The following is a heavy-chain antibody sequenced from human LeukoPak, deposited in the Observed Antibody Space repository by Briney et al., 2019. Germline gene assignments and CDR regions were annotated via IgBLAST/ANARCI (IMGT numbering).Heavy chain of an antibody. CDR2: INHSGST. V-gene: IGHV4-34*01. D-gene: IGHD3-3*01. J-gene: IGHJ4*02. Sequence: SETLSLTCAVYGGSFSGYYWSWIRQPPGKGLEWIGEINHSGSTNYNPSLKSRVTISVDTSKNQFSLKLSSVTAADTAVYYCASAGPLRSGYRRYFDYWGQGTLVTVSS. CDR1: GGSFSGYY. CDR3: ASAGPLRSGYRRYFDY.